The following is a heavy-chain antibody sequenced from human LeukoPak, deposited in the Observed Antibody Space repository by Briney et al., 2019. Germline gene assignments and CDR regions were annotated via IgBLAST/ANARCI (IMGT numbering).Heavy chain of an antibody. CDR1: RFMFSSYW. CDR2: INSDGSST. Sequence: PGGSLRLSCVASRFMFSSYWMNWVRQAPGKGLVWVSRINSDGSSTSYADSVKGRFTISRDNAKNTLFLQMNSLRAEDTAVYYCARGPGAFDIWGQGTMVTVSS. CDR3: ARGPGAFDI. V-gene: IGHV3-74*01. J-gene: IGHJ3*02. D-gene: IGHD2-2*01.